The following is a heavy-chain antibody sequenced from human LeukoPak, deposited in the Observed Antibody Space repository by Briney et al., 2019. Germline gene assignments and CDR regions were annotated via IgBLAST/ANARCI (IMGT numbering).Heavy chain of an antibody. V-gene: IGHV1-8*01. Sequence: ASVKVSCKASGYTFISYDINWVRQATGQGLEWMGWMSPNSGDTGYAQQFQGRVTMSRDTSIGTAYMELRSLRSEDTAVYYCARAEWRSGSYFGDYWGQGTLVTVSS. D-gene: IGHD1-26*01. CDR1: GYTFISYD. CDR2: MSPNSGDT. CDR3: ARAEWRSGSYFGDY. J-gene: IGHJ4*02.